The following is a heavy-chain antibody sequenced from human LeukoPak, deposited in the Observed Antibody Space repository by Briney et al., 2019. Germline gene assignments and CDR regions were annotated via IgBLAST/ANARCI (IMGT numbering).Heavy chain of an antibody. J-gene: IGHJ3*01. D-gene: IGHD6-19*01. CDR3: ARGFPPGSGSRGSHAFDV. CDR1: EMSFSAYY. V-gene: IGHV4-34*01. CDR2: INYGGST. Sequence: PSETLPLTCAVSEMSFSAYYWNWIRQPPGKGLEWIGEINYGGSTKYTPSLEGRGTILIDTSKNQFSLKLTSVTAADTAVYYCARGFPPGSGSRGSHAFDVWGQGTMVTVSS.